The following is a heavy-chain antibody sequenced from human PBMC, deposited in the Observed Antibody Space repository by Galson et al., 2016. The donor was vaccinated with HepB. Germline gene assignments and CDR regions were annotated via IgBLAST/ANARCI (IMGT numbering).Heavy chain of an antibody. CDR2: IIPMFGTA. D-gene: IGHD3-22*01. CDR3: ARDPHYYDSGGPQGY. J-gene: IGHJ4*02. CDR1: GVNFSSYA. Sequence: SVKVSCKASGVNFSSYAINWVRQAPGQGLEWMGGIIPMFGTANYAQKFQGRVTITADESTNTAYMELSSLRSEDTAIYYCARDPHYYDSGGPQGYWGQGTLVTVSS. V-gene: IGHV1-69*13.